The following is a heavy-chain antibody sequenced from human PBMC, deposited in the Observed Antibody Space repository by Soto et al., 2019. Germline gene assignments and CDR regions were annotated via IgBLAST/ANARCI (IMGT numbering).Heavy chain of an antibody. CDR3: VRPLPSGQNYGMDV. CDR2: IYNDGKT. CDR1: GLPGSTNY. Sequence: PWWSLRLSCSASGLPGSTNYMSWVRQAPGKGLEWVSVIYNDGKTYYADSVKGRFTISRDASKNTLHLQMDSLRDEDTAVYYCVRPLPSGQNYGMDVWGQGTTVTVSS. J-gene: IGHJ6*02. V-gene: IGHV3-53*01. D-gene: IGHD3-10*01.